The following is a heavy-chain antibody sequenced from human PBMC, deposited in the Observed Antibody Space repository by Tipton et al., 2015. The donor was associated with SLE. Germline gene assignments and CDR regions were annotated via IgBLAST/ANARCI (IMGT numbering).Heavy chain of an antibody. CDR2: IYYGGST. V-gene: IGHV4-39*07. J-gene: IGHJ4*02. CDR1: GGSISSSSYY. Sequence: TLSLTCTVSGGSISSSSYYWGWIRQPPGKGLEWIGSIYYGGSTYYNPSLKSRVTISVDTSKNQFSLKLSSVTAADTAVYYCARGPPFDYWGQGTLVTVSS. CDR3: ARGPPFDY.